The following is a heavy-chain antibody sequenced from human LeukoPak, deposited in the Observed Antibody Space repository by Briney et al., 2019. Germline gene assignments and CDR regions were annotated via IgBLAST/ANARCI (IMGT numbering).Heavy chain of an antibody. J-gene: IGHJ4*02. Sequence: GSLRLSCAASGFTFSSYGMHWVRQAPGKGLEWVAFIRYDGSNKYYADSVKGRFTISRDNSKNTLYLQMNSLRAEDTAVYYCAKDPLMVRGVGYFDYWGQGTLVTVSS. D-gene: IGHD3-10*01. CDR1: GFTFSSYG. V-gene: IGHV3-30*02. CDR3: AKDPLMVRGVGYFDY. CDR2: IRYDGSNK.